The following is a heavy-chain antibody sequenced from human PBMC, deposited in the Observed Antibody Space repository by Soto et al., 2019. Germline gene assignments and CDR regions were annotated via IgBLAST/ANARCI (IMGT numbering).Heavy chain of an antibody. D-gene: IGHD2-15*01. V-gene: IGHV1-2*02. J-gene: IGHJ6*02. CDR2: INPNSGGT. CDR3: ARDEKVWDCSGGSCYSYYYYGMDV. CDR1: GYTFTGYY. Sequence: ASVKVSCKASGYTFTGYYMHWVQQAPGQGLEWMGWINPNSGGTNYAQKFQGRVTMTRDTSISTAYMELSRLRSDDTAVYYCARDEKVWDCSGGSCYSYYYYGMDVWGQGTTVTVSS.